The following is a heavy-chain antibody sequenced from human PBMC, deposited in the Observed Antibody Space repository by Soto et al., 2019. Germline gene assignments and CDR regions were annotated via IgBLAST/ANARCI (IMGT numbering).Heavy chain of an antibody. CDR3: ARAYGATWYFFGY. CDR1: GFTVNTYH. D-gene: IGHD6-13*01. J-gene: IGHJ4*02. CDR2: LFSGGDT. Sequence: PGESLRISCAASGFTVNTYHVSWVRQAPGKGLEWVAVLFSGGDTKYGDSMKGRVTLSRDNSKNTLYLQMNNLRAEDTAVYYCARAYGATWYFFGYWGQGSMVTVSS. V-gene: IGHV3-66*01.